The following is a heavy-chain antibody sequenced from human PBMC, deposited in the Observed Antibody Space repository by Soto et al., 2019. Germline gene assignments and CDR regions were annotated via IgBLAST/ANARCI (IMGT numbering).Heavy chain of an antibody. Sequence: GASVKVSCKASGYTFIDYHIHWVRQAPGQGLEFMGWINANNGGAGSAQQFQGRVTVTRDTSITTVYMELSNLRSDDTAVYYCAREGGSETLQPSYNWFDTWGQGTLVTVSS. J-gene: IGHJ5*02. CDR2: INANNGGA. CDR3: AREGGSETLQPSYNWFDT. CDR1: GYTFIDYH. V-gene: IGHV1-2*02. D-gene: IGHD6-25*01.